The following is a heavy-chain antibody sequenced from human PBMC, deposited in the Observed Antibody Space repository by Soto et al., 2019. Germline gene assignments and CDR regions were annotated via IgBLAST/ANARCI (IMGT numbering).Heavy chain of an antibody. J-gene: IGHJ2*01. V-gene: IGHV3-23*01. CDR2: ISGSGGST. CDR3: AKRTTGWYFDL. CDR1: GFTFSSYA. Sequence: EVQLLESGGGLVQPGGSLRLSCAASGFTFSSYAMNWVRQAPGKGLEWVSVISGSGGSTYYADSVKGRFTISRDNSKNTLYLQMNSLRAEDTGVYYCAKRTTGWYFDLWGRGTLVTVSS.